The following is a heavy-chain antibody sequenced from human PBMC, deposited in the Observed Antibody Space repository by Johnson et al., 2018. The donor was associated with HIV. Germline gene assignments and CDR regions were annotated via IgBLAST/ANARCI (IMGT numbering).Heavy chain of an antibody. Sequence: EVQLVESGGGLVQSGGSLRLSCAASGFTVSNYYMTWVRQSPGKGLEWVSVIYSGGSTYYADSVKGRFTISRDTSKNTLYLQMNSLRAEDTAVYYCARDPYYDFLTGPRDAFDIWGQGTMVTVSS. CDR1: GFTVSNYY. V-gene: IGHV3-66*01. CDR2: IYSGGST. J-gene: IGHJ3*02. CDR3: ARDPYYDFLTGPRDAFDI. D-gene: IGHD3-9*01.